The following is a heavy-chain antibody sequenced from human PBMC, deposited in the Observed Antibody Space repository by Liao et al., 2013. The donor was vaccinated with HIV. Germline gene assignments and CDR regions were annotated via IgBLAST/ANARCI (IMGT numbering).Heavy chain of an antibody. J-gene: IGHJ4*02. V-gene: IGHV4-59*01. D-gene: IGHD6-25*01. CDR1: GGSISDYF. Sequence: QVQLQESGPGLVKPSETLSLTCTVSGGSISDYFWSWIRQTPGKGLEWIGYIYYTGSTNYNPSLKSRVTISIDTSKKQISLQLSSVTAADTAVYYCARGRGYRFDYWGQGTLVTVSS. CDR2: IYYTGST. CDR3: ARGRGYRFDY.